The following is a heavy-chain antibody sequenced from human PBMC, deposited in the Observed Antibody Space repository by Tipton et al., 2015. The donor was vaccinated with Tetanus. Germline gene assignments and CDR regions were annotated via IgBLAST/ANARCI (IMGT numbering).Heavy chain of an antibody. D-gene: IGHD5-18*01. J-gene: IGHJ6*02. V-gene: IGHV4-39*01. Sequence: TLSLTCTVSGDSISSTSYHWGWIRQPPGKGLEWIGSIYYSGNTYYNPTLKSRVTISIDTSKKQLSLKLSSVTAADTAVYYCARHVYGYGARLTPASTYYYYGMDFWGQGTTVTISS. CDR3: ARHVYGYGARLTPASTYYYYGMDF. CDR1: GDSISSTSYH. CDR2: IYYSGNT.